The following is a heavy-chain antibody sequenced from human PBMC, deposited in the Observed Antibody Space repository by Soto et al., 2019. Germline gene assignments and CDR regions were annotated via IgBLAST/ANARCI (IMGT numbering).Heavy chain of an antibody. CDR1: GFTFSSYG. CDR2: IWYDGSNK. J-gene: IGHJ4*02. Sequence: QVQLVESGGGVVQPGRSLRLSCAASGFTFSSYGMHWVRQAPSQGLEWVAVIWYDGSNKYYADSVKGRFTISRDKSKNTLDLQMNSLRAEDTAVYYCARGGSSSWYRPFDYWGQGTLVTVSS. CDR3: ARGGSSSWYRPFDY. V-gene: IGHV3-33*01. D-gene: IGHD6-13*01.